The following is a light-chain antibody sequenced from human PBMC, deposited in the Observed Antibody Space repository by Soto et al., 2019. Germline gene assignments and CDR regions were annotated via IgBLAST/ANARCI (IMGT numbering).Light chain of an antibody. J-gene: IGKJ1*01. V-gene: IGKV3-15*01. CDR3: QQYINWPPWT. Sequence: DIVMTQSPVTLSVSPGERATLSCRASESISNKLAWYQQKPGQAPRLLIYGASTRATGIPARFSGGGSGTEFTLTISSLQSEDVAVYYCQQYINWPPWTFGQGTKVDIK. CDR1: ESISNK. CDR2: GAS.